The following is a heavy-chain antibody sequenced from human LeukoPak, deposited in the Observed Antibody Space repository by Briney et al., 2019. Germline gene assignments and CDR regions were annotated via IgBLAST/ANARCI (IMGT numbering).Heavy chain of an antibody. J-gene: IGHJ1*01. CDR2: ISSSSSYI. V-gene: IGHV3-21*04. Sequence: GGSLRLSCAASGFTFSSYSMNWVRQAPGKGLEWVSSISSSSSYIYYADSVKGRFTISRDNAKNTLYLQMNSLRAEDTAVYYCAKKIQVGATSPYSDFQDWGQGTLVTVSS. CDR1: GFTFSSYS. CDR3: AKKIQVGATSPYSDFQD. D-gene: IGHD1-26*01.